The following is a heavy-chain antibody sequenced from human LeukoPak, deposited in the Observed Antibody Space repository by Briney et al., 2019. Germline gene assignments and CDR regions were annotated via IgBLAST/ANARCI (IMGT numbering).Heavy chain of an antibody. Sequence: SETLSLTCTVSGGSIGSYYWSWIRQPPGKGLEWIGYIYYSGSTNHNPSLKSRVTISVDTSKNQFSLKLSSVTAADTAVYYCARGGSGSGMDVWGKGTTVTVSS. J-gene: IGHJ6*04. D-gene: IGHD6-19*01. CDR1: GGSIGSYY. CDR2: IYYSGST. CDR3: ARGGSGSGMDV. V-gene: IGHV4-59*01.